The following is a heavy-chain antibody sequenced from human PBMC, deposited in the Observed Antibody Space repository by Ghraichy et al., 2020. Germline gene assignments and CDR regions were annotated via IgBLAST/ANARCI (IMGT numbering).Heavy chain of an antibody. CDR3: ARDIGSQETFDI. CDR1: GYTFTSYD. Sequence: ASVKVSCKASGYTFTSYDINWVRQATGQGLEWMGWMNPNSGNTGYAQKLQGRVTITRNTSISTAYMELSSLRSDDTAVYYCARDIGSQETFDIWGQGRIVAVSS. V-gene: IGHV1-8*03. D-gene: IGHD1-26*01. CDR2: MNPNSGNT. J-gene: IGHJ3*02.